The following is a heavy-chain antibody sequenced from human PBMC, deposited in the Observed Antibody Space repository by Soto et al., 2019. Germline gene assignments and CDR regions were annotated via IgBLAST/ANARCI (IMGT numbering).Heavy chain of an antibody. D-gene: IGHD2-15*01. J-gene: IGHJ4*02. CDR3: ARYETGCSGGSCYSYFDY. CDR1: GGTFSSYA. V-gene: IGHV1-69*01. CDR2: IIPIFGTA. Sequence: QVQLVQSGAEVKKPGSSVKVSCKASGGTFSSYAISWVRQAPGQGREWMGGIIPIFGTANYAQKFQGRVTITADDSTSTAYMELSSLRSEDTAVYYCARYETGCSGGSCYSYFDYWGQGTLVTVSS.